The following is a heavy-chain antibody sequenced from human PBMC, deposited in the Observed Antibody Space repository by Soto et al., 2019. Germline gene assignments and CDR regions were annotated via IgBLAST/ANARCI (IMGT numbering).Heavy chain of an antibody. D-gene: IGHD2-15*01. V-gene: IGHV1-69*08. J-gene: IGHJ3*02. CDR3: ARDRAGGSIDI. Sequence: QVQLVQSGAEVKKPGSSVKVSCKASGGTFSSYTISWVRQAPGQGLEWMGRIIPILGIANYAQKFQGRVTITEDKSTSTAYMELSSLRSEDTAVYYGARDRAGGSIDIWGQVTMVTVSS. CDR2: IIPILGIA. CDR1: GGTFSSYT.